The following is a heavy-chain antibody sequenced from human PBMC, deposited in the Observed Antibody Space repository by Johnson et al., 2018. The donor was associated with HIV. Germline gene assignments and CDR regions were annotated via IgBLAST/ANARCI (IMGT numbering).Heavy chain of an antibody. CDR2: IKQDGSEK. J-gene: IGHJ3*02. V-gene: IGHV3-7*02. CDR1: GITVNTNY. Sequence: VQLVESGGGLVQSGGSLRLSCAASGITVNTNYMSWVRQAPGKGLEWVANIKQDGSEKYYVDSVKGRFTISRDNAKNSLYLQMNSLRAEDTAVYYCVTLVVAPPFDIWGQGTMVTVSS. D-gene: IGHD2-15*01. CDR3: VTLVVAPPFDI.